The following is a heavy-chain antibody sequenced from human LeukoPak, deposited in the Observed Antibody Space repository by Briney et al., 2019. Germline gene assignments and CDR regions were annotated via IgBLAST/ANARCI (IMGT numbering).Heavy chain of an antibody. D-gene: IGHD1-26*01. V-gene: IGHV4-59*08. CDR2: IFDSGGT. CDR1: GGSISGYY. J-gene: IGHJ4*02. CDR3: ARLGFSNSGSYLAPSDY. Sequence: SETLSLTCAVSGGSISGYYWSWIRQPPGKGLEWIGYIFDSGGTNYNPSPKSRFTISVDTSKNQFSLKLISVTAADTAVYYCARLGFSNSGSYLAPSDYWGQGTLVTVSS.